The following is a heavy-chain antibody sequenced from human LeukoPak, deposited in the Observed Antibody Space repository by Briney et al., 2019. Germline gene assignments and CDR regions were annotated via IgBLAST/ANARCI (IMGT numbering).Heavy chain of an antibody. Sequence: PSETLSLTCTVSGDSISSYYWSWIPQSTRRGLEGIGRLHSSGSTNYNPYLESRVSMSVDPSKNQFSLMLSSVTAADTAIYYCARDSDYHASGHDYWGQGTLVTVSS. V-gene: IGHV4-4*07. J-gene: IGHJ4*02. CDR3: ARDSDYHASGHDY. CDR2: LHSSGST. D-gene: IGHD3-10*01. CDR1: GDSISSYY.